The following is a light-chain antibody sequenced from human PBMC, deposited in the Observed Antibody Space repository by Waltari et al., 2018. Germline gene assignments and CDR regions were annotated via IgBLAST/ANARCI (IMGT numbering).Light chain of an antibody. J-gene: IGKJ3*01. Sequence: DIVMTQSPDSLAVSPAERDTITCKFRQSVLDSYKYKKYLALYQQKPGRPLKLPIYWASTRESGVPDRFSGSWSGTDFTLTISCLLAEDWALYYCQQYYTTPPTFGPGTKVDIK. CDR3: QQYYTTPPT. V-gene: IGKV4-1*01. CDR1: QSVLDSYKYKKY. CDR2: WAS.